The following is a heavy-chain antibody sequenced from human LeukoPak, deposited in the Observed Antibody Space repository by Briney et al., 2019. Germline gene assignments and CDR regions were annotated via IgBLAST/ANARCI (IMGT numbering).Heavy chain of an antibody. V-gene: IGHV3-64D*06. D-gene: IGHD3-16*01. CDR3: VKDFGRVRGTPDS. CDR2: ISGSGNGGSI. J-gene: IGHJ4*02. CDR1: GFVFSIYT. Sequence: GGSLRLSCSASGFVFSIYTMYWVRQAPGKGPEYVSTISGSGNGGSIYYADSVKGRFTISRDDSNSILYLQMNGLRSEDTAVYYCVKDFGRVRGTPDSWGQGTLVTVSS.